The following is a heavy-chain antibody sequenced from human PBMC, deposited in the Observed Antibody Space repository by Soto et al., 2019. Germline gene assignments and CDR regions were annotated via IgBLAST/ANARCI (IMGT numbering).Heavy chain of an antibody. J-gene: IGHJ4*02. CDR1: SGFA. CDR3: VKEGTAAYTFRKFCDY. D-gene: IGHD6-13*01. V-gene: IGHV3-30-3*02. CDR2: ISYDGSNK. Sequence: SGFAVHRIIKNTGKGLEWVAVISYDGSNKYYADSVKGRFTISRDNSKNTLYLQMNSLRPEDTAVYYCVKEGTAAYTFRKFCDYCGQGPLVS.